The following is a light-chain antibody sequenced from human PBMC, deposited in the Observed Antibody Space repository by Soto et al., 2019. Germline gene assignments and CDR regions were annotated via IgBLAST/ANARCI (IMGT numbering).Light chain of an antibody. V-gene: IGKV2-30*01. J-gene: IGKJ1*01. Sequence: DVVMTQSPLSLPVTLGQPASISCRSSQSLLSSNGNTYLNWFQQRPGQSPRRLIYKVSNRDSGVPDRVSGSGSGTDFTLKISRVEAEDVGIYYCMQGSHWPPWTFGQGTKVEIK. CDR2: KVS. CDR3: MQGSHWPPWT. CDR1: QSLLSSNGNTY.